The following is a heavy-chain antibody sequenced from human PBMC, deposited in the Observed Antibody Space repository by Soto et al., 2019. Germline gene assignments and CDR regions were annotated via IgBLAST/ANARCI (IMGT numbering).Heavy chain of an antibody. J-gene: IGHJ6*03. CDR2: ISAYNGNT. CDR1: GYTFTSYG. CDR3: ARGFYYDFWSGYHYYYYYYMDV. V-gene: IGHV1-18*01. Sequence: ASVKVSCKASGYTFTSYGISWVRQAPGQGLEWMGWISAYNGNTNYAQKLQGRVTMTTDTSTSTAYMELRSLRSDDTAVYYCARGFYYDFWSGYHYYYYYYMDVWGKGTTVTVSS. D-gene: IGHD3-3*01.